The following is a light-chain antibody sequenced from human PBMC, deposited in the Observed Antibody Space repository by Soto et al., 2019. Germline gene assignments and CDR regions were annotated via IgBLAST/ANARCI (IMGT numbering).Light chain of an antibody. CDR2: DAS. CDR1: QGLGDY. V-gene: IGKV3-11*01. Sequence: ELVSTQSPATLSLSPGERATLSCRTSQGLGDYLAWYQQKPGQAPRLLIYDASNRATGIPARFSGSGSGTDFTLTINSLEPEDFAVYYCQQRGTFGQGTKVEIK. J-gene: IGKJ2*01. CDR3: QQRGT.